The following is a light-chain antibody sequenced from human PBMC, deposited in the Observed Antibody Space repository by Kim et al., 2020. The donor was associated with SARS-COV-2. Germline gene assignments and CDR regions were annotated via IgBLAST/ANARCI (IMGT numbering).Light chain of an antibody. V-gene: IGKV2-28*01. CDR2: LAS. J-gene: IGKJ2*01. Sequence: EPASISCRSSQSLLHSSGYNYWDWYLQKPGQSPQLLIYLASSRASGVPDRFTGSGSGTDFTLKISRVEAEDVGVYYCMQGSQTPYTFGQGTKLEI. CDR3: MQGSQTPYT. CDR1: QSLLHSSGYNY.